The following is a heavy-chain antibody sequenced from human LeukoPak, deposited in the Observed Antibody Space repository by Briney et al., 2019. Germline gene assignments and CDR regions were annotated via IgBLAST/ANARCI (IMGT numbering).Heavy chain of an antibody. CDR3: ARDQEKSNDFWSRLKSYYYYYGMDV. Sequence: ASVKVSCKASGYTFTGYYMHWVRQAPGQGLEWMERINPNSGGTNYAQKFQGRVTMTRDTSISTAYMELSRLRSDDTAVYYCARDQEKSNDFWSRLKSYYYYYGMDVWGQGTTVTVSS. V-gene: IGHV1-2*06. CDR2: INPNSGGT. D-gene: IGHD3-3*01. J-gene: IGHJ6*02. CDR1: GYTFTGYY.